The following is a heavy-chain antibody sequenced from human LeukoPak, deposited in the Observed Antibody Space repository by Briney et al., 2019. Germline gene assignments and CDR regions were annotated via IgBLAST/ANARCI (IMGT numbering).Heavy chain of an antibody. D-gene: IGHD3-22*01. CDR2: INPNSGGT. Sequence: ASVKVSCKASGYTFTGYYMHWVRQAPGQGLEWMGWINPNSGGTNYAQKFQGWVTMTRYTSISTAYMELSRLRSDDTAVYYCARAPRDYYDSSGYSYYFDYWGQGTLVTVSS. CDR3: ARAPRDYYDSSGYSYYFDY. J-gene: IGHJ4*02. V-gene: IGHV1-2*04. CDR1: GYTFTGYY.